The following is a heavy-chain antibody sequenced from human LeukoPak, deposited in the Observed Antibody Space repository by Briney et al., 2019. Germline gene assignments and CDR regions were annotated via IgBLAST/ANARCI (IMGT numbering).Heavy chain of an antibody. J-gene: IGHJ6*03. V-gene: IGHV3-20*04. CDR2: INWNGGST. D-gene: IGHD6-13*01. CDR3: ARGIAAAGPYYYYMDV. CDR1: GFTFDDYG. Sequence: PGGSLRLSCAASGFTFDDYGMSWVRQAPGKGLEWVSGINWNGGSTGYADSVKGRFTISRDNAKNSLYLQMNSLRAEDTALYYCARGIAAAGPYYYYMDVWGKGTTVTVSS.